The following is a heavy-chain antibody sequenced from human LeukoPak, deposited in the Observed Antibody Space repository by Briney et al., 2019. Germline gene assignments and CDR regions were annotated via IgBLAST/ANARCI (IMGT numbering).Heavy chain of an antibody. CDR2: IYYTGTT. CDR3: ARYDRSGYSLEL. Sequence: SETLSLTCTVSGDSISTFYWNWIRQPPGKGLEWIGYIYYTGTTKYNPSLRSRVTFSVDTSGSQLSLRLNSVSAADTAIYYCARYDRSGYSLELWGQGTLVTVSS. D-gene: IGHD3-22*01. V-gene: IGHV4-59*01. J-gene: IGHJ4*02. CDR1: GDSISTFY.